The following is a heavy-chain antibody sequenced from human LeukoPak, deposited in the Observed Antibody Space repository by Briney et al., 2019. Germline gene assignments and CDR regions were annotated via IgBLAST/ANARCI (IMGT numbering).Heavy chain of an antibody. D-gene: IGHD3-10*01. CDR2: MNPNSGNT. CDR3: ARVGVYYYGSGSNYMDV. J-gene: IGHJ6*03. V-gene: IGHV1-8*01. CDR1: GYTFTSYD. Sequence: ASVKVSCKASGYTFTSYDINWVRQATGQGLEWMRWMNPNSGNTGYAQKFQGRVTMTRNTSISTAYMELSSLRSEDTAVYYCARVGVYYYGSGSNYMDVWGKGTTVTISS.